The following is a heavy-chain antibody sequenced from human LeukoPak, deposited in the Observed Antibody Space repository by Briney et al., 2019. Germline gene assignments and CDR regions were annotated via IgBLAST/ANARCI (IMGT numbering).Heavy chain of an antibody. Sequence: GSSVKVYCKAPGGTFSSYAISWVRQAPGQGLEWMGGIIPIFGTANYAQKFQGRVTITADESTSTAYMELSSLRSEDAAVYYCAREGPKGRDYWGQGTLVTVSS. J-gene: IGHJ4*02. CDR1: GGTFSSYA. CDR3: AREGPKGRDY. CDR2: IIPIFGTA. V-gene: IGHV1-69*01.